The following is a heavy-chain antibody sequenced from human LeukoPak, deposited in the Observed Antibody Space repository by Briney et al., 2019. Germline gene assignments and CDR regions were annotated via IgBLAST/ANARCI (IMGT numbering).Heavy chain of an antibody. CDR3: ARGPRGYSYGYYYYYGMDV. J-gene: IGHJ6*02. CDR1: GGSFSGYY. CDR2: INHSGST. D-gene: IGHD5-18*01. V-gene: IGHV4-34*01. Sequence: SETLSLTCAVYGGSFSGYYWSWIRQPPGKGLEWIGEINHSGSTNYNPSLKSRVTISVDTSKNQFSLKLSSVTAADTAVYYCARGPRGYSYGYYYYYGMDVWGRGTTVTVSS.